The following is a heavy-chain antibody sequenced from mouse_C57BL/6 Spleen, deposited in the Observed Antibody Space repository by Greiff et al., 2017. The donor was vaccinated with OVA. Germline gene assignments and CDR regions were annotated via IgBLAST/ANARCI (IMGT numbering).Heavy chain of an antibody. CDR2: IWSDGST. CDR1: GFSLTSYG. V-gene: IGHV2-6-1*01. Sequence: QVQLKESGPGLVAPSQSLSITCTVSGFSLTSYGVHWVRQPPGKGLEWLVVIWSDGSTTYNSALKSRLSISKDNSKSQVFLKMNSLQTDDTAMYYCARQYDYDEDYYAMDYWGQGTSVTVSS. J-gene: IGHJ4*01. D-gene: IGHD2-4*01. CDR3: ARQYDYDEDYYAMDY.